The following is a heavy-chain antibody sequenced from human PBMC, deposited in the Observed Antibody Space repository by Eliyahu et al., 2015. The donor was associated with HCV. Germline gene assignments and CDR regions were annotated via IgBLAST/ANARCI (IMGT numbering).Heavy chain of an antibody. CDR2: ISSSSSYI. CDR1: GFTFSSYS. J-gene: IGHJ4*02. Sequence: EVQLVESGGGLVKPGGSLRLSCAASGFTFSSYSMNWVRQAPGKGLEWVSSISSSSSYIYYADSVKGRFTISRDNAKNSLYLQMNSLRAEDTAVYYCARGLYSSSGTGIDLFDYWGQGTLVTVSS. CDR3: ARGLYSSSGTGIDLFDY. V-gene: IGHV3-21*01. D-gene: IGHD6-13*01.